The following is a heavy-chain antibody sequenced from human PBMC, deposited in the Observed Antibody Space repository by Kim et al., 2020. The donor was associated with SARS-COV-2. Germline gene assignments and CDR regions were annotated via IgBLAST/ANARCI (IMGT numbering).Heavy chain of an antibody. CDR3: ARPNWNSEGNWFDP. J-gene: IGHJ5*02. D-gene: IGHD1-7*01. V-gene: IGHV4-39*01. Sequence: SETLSLTCTVSGGSISSSSYYWGWIRQPPGKGLEWIGSIYYSGSTYYNPSLKSRVTISVDTSKNQFSLKLSSVTAADTAVYYCARPNWNSEGNWFDPWGQGTLVTVSS. CDR1: GGSISSSSYY. CDR2: IYYSGST.